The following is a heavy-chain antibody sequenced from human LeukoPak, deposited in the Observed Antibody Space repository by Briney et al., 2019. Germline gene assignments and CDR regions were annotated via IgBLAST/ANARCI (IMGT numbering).Heavy chain of an antibody. CDR2: IYYSGST. J-gene: IGHJ3*02. V-gene: IGHV4-59*01. Sequence: PGGSLRLSCAASGFTFSSYAMSWVRQPPGKGLEWIGYIYYSGSTNYNPSLKSRVTISVDTSKNQFSLKLSSVTAADTAVYYCARSSGDGDAFDIWGQGTMVTVSS. CDR1: GFTFSSYA. D-gene: IGHD3-10*01. CDR3: ARSSGDGDAFDI.